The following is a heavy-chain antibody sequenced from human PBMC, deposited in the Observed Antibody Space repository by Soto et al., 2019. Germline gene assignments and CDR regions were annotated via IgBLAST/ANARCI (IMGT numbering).Heavy chain of an antibody. V-gene: IGHV4-59*04. CDR1: GFTVSNTW. CDR3: ARQRTSVVTQAYFDV. Sequence: GSLRLSCAASGFTVSNTWMSWVRQAPGKGLEWIGSIYYSGSTYNNPSLRSRVSMSIDTSKDQFSLKLKSVTAADTALYFCARQRTSVVTQAYFDVWGPGSLVTVSS. D-gene: IGHD2-21*02. J-gene: IGHJ4*02. CDR2: IYYSGST.